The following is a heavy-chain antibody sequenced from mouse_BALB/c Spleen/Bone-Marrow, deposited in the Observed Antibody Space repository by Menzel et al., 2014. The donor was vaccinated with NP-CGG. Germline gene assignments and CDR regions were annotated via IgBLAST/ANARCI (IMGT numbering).Heavy chain of an antibody. J-gene: IGHJ2*01. CDR2: IRNKAYGYTT. CDR3: TRDMRGNLFDS. Sequence: VQLKESGGGLVQPGGSLRLSCATSGFTFTDYYMNWVRQPPGKALEWLGFIRNKAYGYTTEYSASVKGRFTVSRDNSKSILYLKENTLRGEDSATCHCTRDMRGNLFDSWGQGTTLTVST. V-gene: IGHV7-3*02. CDR1: GFTFTDYY.